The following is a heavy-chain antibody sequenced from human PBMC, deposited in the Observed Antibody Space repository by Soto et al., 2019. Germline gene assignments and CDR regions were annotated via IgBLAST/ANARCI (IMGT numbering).Heavy chain of an antibody. V-gene: IGHV1-18*01. CDR2: ISAYNGDT. J-gene: IGHJ6*03. CDR3: ARDRGVAPPVAGNTHYYYYMDV. D-gene: IGHD6-19*01. CDR1: GYSFTNYG. Sequence: DQWVQSGGEVKKPGASVKVSCEASGYSFTNYGITWVRQAPGQGFEWMGWISAYNGDTNYAQKLQGRVTMTTDASTSTAYLELRSLRSDDTAVYYCARDRGVAPPVAGNTHYYYYMDVWGKGTTVTVSS.